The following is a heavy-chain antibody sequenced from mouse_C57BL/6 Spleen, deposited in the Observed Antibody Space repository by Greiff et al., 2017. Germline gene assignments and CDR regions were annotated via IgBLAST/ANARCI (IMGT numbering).Heavy chain of an antibody. J-gene: IGHJ2*01. V-gene: IGHV10-1*01. CDR1: GFSFNTYA. D-gene: IGHD1-1*01. CDR3: VRDGSSYFVY. Sequence: EVQVVESGGGLVQPKGSLKLSCAASGFSFNTYAMNWVRQAPGKGLEWVARIRSKSNNYATYYADSVKDRFTISRDDSESMLYLQMNNLKTEDTAMYYCVRDGSSYFVYWGQGTTLTVSS. CDR2: IRSKSNNYAT.